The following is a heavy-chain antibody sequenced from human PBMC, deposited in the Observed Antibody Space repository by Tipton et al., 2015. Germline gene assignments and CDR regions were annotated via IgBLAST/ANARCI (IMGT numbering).Heavy chain of an antibody. D-gene: IGHD3-16*02. CDR2: IYGSGGT. Sequence: VQLVQSGGGLIQPGGSLRLSCAASGLSVDNTYMNWVRRAPGKGLEWVSHIYGSGGTYYADSVKGRLTISRDNSKNTLSLQMNSLRAEDTAVYYCARGMITSGRVIVGYGMDVWGQGTTVTVSS. J-gene: IGHJ6*02. CDR1: GLSVDNTY. CDR3: ARGMITSGRVIVGYGMDV. V-gene: IGHV3-53*01.